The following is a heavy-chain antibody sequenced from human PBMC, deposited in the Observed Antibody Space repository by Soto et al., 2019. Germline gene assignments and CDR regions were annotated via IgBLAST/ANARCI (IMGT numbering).Heavy chain of an antibody. Sequence: PSETLSLTCTVSGDSISTADYYWSWIRQPPGKGLEWVGYIYYSGTIYYNPSLKGRLTISVDTPKNQFPLKLSSVTAADTAVYYCARVTRYYYDSSGHLFDYWGQGSLVTVSS. J-gene: IGHJ4*02. V-gene: IGHV4-30-4*01. CDR1: GDSISTADYY. D-gene: IGHD3-22*01. CDR3: ARVTRYYYDSSGHLFDY. CDR2: IYYSGTI.